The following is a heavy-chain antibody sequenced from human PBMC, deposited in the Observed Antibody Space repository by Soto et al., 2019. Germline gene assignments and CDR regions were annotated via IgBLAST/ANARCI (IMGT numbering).Heavy chain of an antibody. Sequence: SETLSLTCTVSGGSISSFYWSWIRKRPGKGLEWIGHIYYSGSTNYNPSFKSRVTMSVDTSKNQFSLKLTSVTAADTAVYYCARNYDSSGYYTYYFDYWGQGTLVTVSS. CDR1: GGSISSFY. J-gene: IGHJ4*02. V-gene: IGHV4-59*01. CDR2: IYYSGST. D-gene: IGHD3-22*01. CDR3: ARNYDSSGYYTYYFDY.